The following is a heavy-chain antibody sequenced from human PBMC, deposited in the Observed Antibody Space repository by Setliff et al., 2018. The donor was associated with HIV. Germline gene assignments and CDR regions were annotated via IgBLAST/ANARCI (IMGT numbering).Heavy chain of an antibody. D-gene: IGHD3-10*01. CDR1: GYTFTDYY. J-gene: IGHJ4*02. CDR3: AREYGAVRKYIDY. V-gene: IGHV1-2*02. Sequence: SVKVSCKASGYTFTDYYIHWVRQAPGQGLEWMGWINSASGGTNYAQNFQGRVTVTRDTSINTAYVEVNGLKSDDTSVYYCAREYGAVRKYIDYWGQGTLVTVSS. CDR2: INSASGGT.